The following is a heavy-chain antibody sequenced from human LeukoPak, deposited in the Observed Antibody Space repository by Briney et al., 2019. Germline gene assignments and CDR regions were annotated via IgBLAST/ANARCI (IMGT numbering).Heavy chain of an antibody. CDR2: INPNSGGT. Sequence: ASVKVSCKASGYTFTGYYMHWVRQAPGQGLEWMGWINPNSGGTNYAQKFQGRVTMTRDTSISTAYMELSRLRSDDMAVYYCAREGNSSSWYWFDPWGQGTLVTVSS. J-gene: IGHJ5*02. CDR3: AREGNSSSWYWFDP. D-gene: IGHD6-13*01. V-gene: IGHV1-2*02. CDR1: GYTFTGYY.